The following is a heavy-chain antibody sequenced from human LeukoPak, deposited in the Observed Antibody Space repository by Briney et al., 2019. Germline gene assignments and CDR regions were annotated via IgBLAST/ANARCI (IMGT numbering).Heavy chain of an antibody. Sequence: PSETLSLTCTVSGGSISSYYWSWIRQPAGKGLEWIGRIYTSGSTNYNPSLKSRVTMSVDTSKNQFSLKLSSVTAADTAVYYCARGYGSGPRAAFDIWGQGTTVTVSS. CDR3: ARGYGSGPRAAFDI. V-gene: IGHV4-4*07. J-gene: IGHJ3*02. CDR1: GGSISSYY. D-gene: IGHD3-10*01. CDR2: IYTSGST.